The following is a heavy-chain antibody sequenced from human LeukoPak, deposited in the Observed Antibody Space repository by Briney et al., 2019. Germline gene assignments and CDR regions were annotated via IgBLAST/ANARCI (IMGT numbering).Heavy chain of an antibody. CDR3: ARVYYGSGVGEWFDP. V-gene: IGHV4-39*01. Sequence: SETLSLTCTVSGGSISSSSYYWGWIRQPPGKGLEWIGSIYYSGSTYYNPSLKSRVTISVDTSKNQFSLKLSSVTAADTAVYYCARVYYGSGVGEWFDPWGQGTLVTVSS. J-gene: IGHJ5*02. D-gene: IGHD3-10*01. CDR2: IYYSGST. CDR1: GGSISSSSYY.